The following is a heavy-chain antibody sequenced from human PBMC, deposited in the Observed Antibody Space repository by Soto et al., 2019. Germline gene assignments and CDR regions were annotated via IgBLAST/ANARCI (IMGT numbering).Heavy chain of an antibody. CDR2: IWYDGSNK. CDR1: GFTFSSYG. V-gene: IGHV3-33*01. CDR3: ARAYGDWRYFDY. J-gene: IGHJ4*02. D-gene: IGHD4-17*01. Sequence: QVYLVESGGGVVQPGTSLRLSCAASGFTFSSYGMHWVRQTPGKGLDWVAVIWYDGSNKYYADSVMGRFTISRDNSKNTLYLQVNSLRVEDTAVYYCARAYGDWRYFDYWGQGTLVTVSS.